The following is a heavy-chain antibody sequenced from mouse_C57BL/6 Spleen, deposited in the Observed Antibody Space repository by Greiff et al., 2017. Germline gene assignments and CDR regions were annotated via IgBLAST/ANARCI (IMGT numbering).Heavy chain of an antibody. Sequence: VQLVESGPELVKPGASVKISCKASGYAFSSSWMNWVKQRPGKGLEWIGRIYPGDGDTNYNGKFKGKATLTADKSSSTAYMQLSSLTSEDSAVYFCARIRDYGSSYGYFDVWGTGTTVTVSS. J-gene: IGHJ1*03. CDR3: ARIRDYGSSYGYFDV. V-gene: IGHV1-82*01. D-gene: IGHD1-1*01. CDR1: GYAFSSSW. CDR2: IYPGDGDT.